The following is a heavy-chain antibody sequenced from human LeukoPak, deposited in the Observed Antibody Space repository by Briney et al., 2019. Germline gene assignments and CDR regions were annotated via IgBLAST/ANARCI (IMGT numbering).Heavy chain of an antibody. V-gene: IGHV4-61*02. Sequence: TLSLTCTVSGGSISSANYYWSWIRQPAGKGLEWIGRIYTSGSTNYNPSLKSRGTISIDTSNNQFSLKLNSVTAAATAVYYCARDTKNWGQGTLATASS. CDR1: GGSISSANYY. CDR2: IYTSGST. J-gene: IGHJ4*02. CDR3: ARDTKN. D-gene: IGHD1-1*01.